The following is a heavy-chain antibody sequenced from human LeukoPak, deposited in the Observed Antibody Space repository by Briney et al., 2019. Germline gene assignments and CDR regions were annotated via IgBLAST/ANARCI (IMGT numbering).Heavy chain of an antibody. CDR2: IYHIGST. CDR3: ARAGLIITSGIDY. V-gene: IGHV4-38-2*01. Sequence: SETLSLPCGVSGYSISRGYYWAWIRQPPGKGLEWIGTIYHIGSTYYTPSLGSRVTISVDTSKNEFSLNLKPVTAADTAVYYCARAGLIITSGIDYWGQGALVTVSS. D-gene: IGHD3-10*01. CDR1: GYSISRGYY. J-gene: IGHJ4*02.